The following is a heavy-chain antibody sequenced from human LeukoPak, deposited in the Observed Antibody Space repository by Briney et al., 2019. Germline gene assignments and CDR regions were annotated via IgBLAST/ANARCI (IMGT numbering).Heavy chain of an antibody. D-gene: IGHD5-18*01. CDR1: GFTFGSFW. CDR3: AKGRATAVANWYFGL. J-gene: IGHJ2*01. Sequence: GGSLRLSCGASGFTFGSFWISWVRQAPGKGLEWVSIIYSGGSTYYADSMKGRLTISRDNSKNTLYLEMNSLRPEDTAMYYCAKGRATAVANWYFGLWGRGTLVTVSS. CDR2: IYSGGST. V-gene: IGHV3-66*02.